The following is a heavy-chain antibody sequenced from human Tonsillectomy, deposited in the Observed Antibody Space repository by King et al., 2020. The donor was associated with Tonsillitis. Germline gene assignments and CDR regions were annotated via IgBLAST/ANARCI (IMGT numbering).Heavy chain of an antibody. J-gene: IGHJ4*02. Sequence: QLVQSGGGVVQPGGSLRLSCAASGFTFSSYGMHWVRQAPGKGLEWVAFIRYDGSNKYYADSVKGRFTISRDNSKNTLCLLMNSLTAEDTAVYYCAKVLDIAVAGTGPDYWGRGTLVTVSS. D-gene: IGHD6-19*01. CDR2: IRYDGSNK. CDR1: GFTFSSYG. CDR3: AKVLDIAVAGTGPDY. V-gene: IGHV3-30*02.